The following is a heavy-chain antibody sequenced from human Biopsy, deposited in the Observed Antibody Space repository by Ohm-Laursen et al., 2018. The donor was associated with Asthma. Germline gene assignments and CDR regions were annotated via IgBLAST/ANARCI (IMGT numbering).Heavy chain of an antibody. J-gene: IGHJ6*02. CDR3: ARAVDYSHYYGIDV. CDR2: ISVYNGNT. D-gene: IGHD3-10*01. CDR1: GYTFNSAG. Sequence: ASVKVSCKPSGYTFNSAGITWARQAPGQGLEWMGWISVYNGNTKVAQKLQDRVTMITDTSTSTAYMELSSLRSDDTAVYFCARAVDYSHYYGIDVWGQGTTVTVS. V-gene: IGHV1-18*01.